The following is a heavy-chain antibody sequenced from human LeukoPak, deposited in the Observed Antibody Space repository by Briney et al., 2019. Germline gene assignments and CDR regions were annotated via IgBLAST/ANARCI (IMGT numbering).Heavy chain of an antibody. CDR3: ARSFN. J-gene: IGHJ4*02. CDR1: GFTFSSYS. V-gene: IGHV3-48*01. D-gene: IGHD1-26*01. CDR2: ISSSSTI. Sequence: GGSLRLSCAASGFTFSSYSMNWVRQAPGMGLEWVSYISSSSTIYYADSVKGRFTISRDNATNSLYLQMNSLRAEDTAVYYCARSFNWGQGTLVTVSS.